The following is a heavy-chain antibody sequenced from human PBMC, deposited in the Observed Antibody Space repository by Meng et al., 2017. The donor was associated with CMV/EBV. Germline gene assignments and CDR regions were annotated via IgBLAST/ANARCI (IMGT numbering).Heavy chain of an antibody. CDR2: IYWNDDK. D-gene: IGHD3-3*01. J-gene: IGHJ4*02. CDR1: GFALSTSGVG. V-gene: IGHV2-5*01. Sequence: SGFALSTSGVGVGWIRQPPGKALEWLALIYWNDDKRYSPSLKSRLTITKDTSKNQVVLTMTNMDPVDTATYYCAHSVKDFGVNHYFDYWGQGTWSPSPQ. CDR3: AHSVKDFGVNHYFDY.